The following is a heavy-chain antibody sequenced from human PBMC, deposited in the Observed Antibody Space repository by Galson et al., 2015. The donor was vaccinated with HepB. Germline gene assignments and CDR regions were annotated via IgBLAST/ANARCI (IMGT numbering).Heavy chain of an antibody. CDR2: IWYDGSNK. CDR1: GFTFSSYG. V-gene: IGHV3-33*06. Sequence: SLRLSCAASGFTFSSYGMHWVRQAPGKGLEWVAVIWYDGSNKYYADSVKGRFTISRDNSKNTLYLQMNSLRAEDTAVYYCAKDDYPYNWSSASWLDYYYGMDVWGQGTTVTVSS. J-gene: IGHJ6*02. CDR3: AKDDYPYNWSSASWLDYYYGMDV. D-gene: IGHD1-20*01.